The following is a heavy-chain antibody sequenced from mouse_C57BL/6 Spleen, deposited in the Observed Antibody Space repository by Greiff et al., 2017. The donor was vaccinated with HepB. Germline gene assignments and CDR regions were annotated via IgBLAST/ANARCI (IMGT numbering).Heavy chain of an antibody. CDR1: GYSFTGYF. J-gene: IGHJ3*01. V-gene: IGHV1-20*01. Sequence: EVQLQQSGPELVKPGDSVKISCKASGYSFTGYFMNWVMQSHGKSLEWIGRINPYNGDTFYNQKFKGKPTLPVDKSSSTAHMELRSLTSEDSAVYYCARTEDSACFAYWGQGTLVTVSA. CDR2: INPYNGDT. CDR3: ARTEDSACFAY.